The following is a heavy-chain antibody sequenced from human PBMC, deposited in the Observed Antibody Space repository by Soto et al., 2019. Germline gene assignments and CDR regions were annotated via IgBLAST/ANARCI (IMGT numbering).Heavy chain of an antibody. CDR1: GGSITGGSISSTTYY. CDR2: FFIGGNT. CDR3: ARGGVDYYDSSGYYFSPYYFDY. D-gene: IGHD3-22*01. J-gene: IGHJ4*02. V-gene: IGHV4-39*01. Sequence: SETLSLTCTVSGGSITGGSISSTTYYWGWMRQPPGKGLEWIASFFIGGNTYYDPSLKSRVTTSVDTSKNQFSLKLSSVTAADTAVYYCARGGVDYYDSSGYYFSPYYFDYWGQGTLVTVSS.